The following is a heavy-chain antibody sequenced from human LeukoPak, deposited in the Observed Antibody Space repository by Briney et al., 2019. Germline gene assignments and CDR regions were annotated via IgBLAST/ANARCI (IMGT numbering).Heavy chain of an antibody. Sequence: QAGRSLGLSCAASGFTFSSYAMHWVRQAPGKGLEWVTFISFDGSNKYYAESVKGRFTISRDNSKNTLYLQMSSLRAEDTAVYYCARDQITFSAGYNYGMDVWGQGTTVAVSS. CDR2: ISFDGSNK. D-gene: IGHD3-16*01. V-gene: IGHV3-30-3*01. J-gene: IGHJ6*02. CDR1: GFTFSSYA. CDR3: ARDQITFSAGYNYGMDV.